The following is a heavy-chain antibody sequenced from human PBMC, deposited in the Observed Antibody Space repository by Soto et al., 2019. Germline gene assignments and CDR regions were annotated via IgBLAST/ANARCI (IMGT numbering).Heavy chain of an antibody. CDR3: ASAAVTGTAGLDF. D-gene: IGHD6-19*01. J-gene: IGHJ4*02. Sequence: ASVKVSCKASGYTFSGFYMHWVRQAPVQGLEWMGWINPNSGGTKSAEKFQGRVTMTRDTSISTAYMELSRLTDDDTAVYYCASAAVTGTAGLDFWGQGTQVTVSS. CDR1: GYTFSGFY. V-gene: IGHV1-2*02. CDR2: INPNSGGT.